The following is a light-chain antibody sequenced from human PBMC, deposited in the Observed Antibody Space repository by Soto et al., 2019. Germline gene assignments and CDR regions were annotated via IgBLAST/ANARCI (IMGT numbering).Light chain of an antibody. J-gene: IGKJ1*01. CDR2: GAS. Sequence: EIVFTHPPRSLSLSPAERATLSCRASQSVTSNYLAWYQQRPGQPPKLLVFGASHRAPGIPDRFSGSGSGTDLTLTISRLEPEDFAVYYCQHNGSSSQTFGQGTKVDIK. CDR1: QSVTSNY. CDR3: QHNGSSSQT. V-gene: IGKV3-20*01.